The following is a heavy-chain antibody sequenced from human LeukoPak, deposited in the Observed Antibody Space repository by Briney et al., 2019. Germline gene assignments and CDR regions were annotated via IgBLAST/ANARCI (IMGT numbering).Heavy chain of an antibody. CDR1: GFNFSDSY. V-gene: IGHV3-11*06. D-gene: IGHD5-12*01. CDR3: SRLNGGYGSTGGFDP. J-gene: IGHJ5*02. Sequence: GGSLRLSCAASGFNFSDSYMSWIRQTPGKGLEWLSHINSSSGHTNYADSVKGRFTISRDNAKNSLYLQMNSLRADDTATYYCSRLNGGYGSTGGFDPWGKGTLVTVSS. CDR2: INSSSGHT.